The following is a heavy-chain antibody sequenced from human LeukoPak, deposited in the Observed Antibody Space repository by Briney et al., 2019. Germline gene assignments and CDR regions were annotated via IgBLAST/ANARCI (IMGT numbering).Heavy chain of an antibody. D-gene: IGHD1-26*01. CDR3: ARDRIPTIVGATLDY. CDR1: GYTFTSYY. CDR2: INPSGGST. Sequence: ASVKVSCKASGYTFTSYYMHWVRQAPGQGLEWMGIINPSGGSTSYAQKFQGRVTMTRDMSTSTVYMELSSLRSEDTAVYYCARDRIPTIVGATLDYWGQGTLVTVSS. J-gene: IGHJ4*02. V-gene: IGHV1-46*01.